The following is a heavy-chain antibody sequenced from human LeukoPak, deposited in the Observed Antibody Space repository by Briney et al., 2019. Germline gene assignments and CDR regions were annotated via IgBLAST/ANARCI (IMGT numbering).Heavy chain of an antibody. J-gene: IGHJ4*02. CDR1: GFTFDDYA. CDR2: ISWNSGSI. D-gene: IGHD3-10*01. Sequence: PGGSLRLSCAASGFTFDDYAMHWVRQAPGKGLEWVSGISWNSGSIGYADSVKGRFTISRDNAKNSLYLQMNSLRAEDTALYYCAKGTYYSGSGSYEWGQGTLVTVSS. CDR3: AKGTYYSGSGSYE. V-gene: IGHV3-9*01.